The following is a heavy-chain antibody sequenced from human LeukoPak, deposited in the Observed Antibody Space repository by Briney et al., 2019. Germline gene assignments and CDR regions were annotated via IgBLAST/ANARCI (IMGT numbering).Heavy chain of an antibody. V-gene: IGHV3-30*03. D-gene: IGHD1-26*01. CDR1: GFTFSTYG. J-gene: IGHJ3*02. CDR2: MSYDGSNT. CDR3: ATARIVGATQNAFDI. Sequence: PGGSLRLSCAASGFTFSTYGMHWVRQAPGKGLEWVAVMSYDGSNTYYTDSVKGRFSISRDNSKNMLYLQMNSLGAEDTAVYYCATARIVGATQNAFDIWGQGTMVTVSS.